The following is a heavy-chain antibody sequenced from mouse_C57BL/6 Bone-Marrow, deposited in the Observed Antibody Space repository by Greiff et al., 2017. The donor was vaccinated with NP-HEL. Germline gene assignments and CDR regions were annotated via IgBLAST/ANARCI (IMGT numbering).Heavy chain of an antibody. V-gene: IGHV6-3*01. CDR2: IRLKSDNYAT. CDR3: TERGYGSYAMDY. J-gene: IGHJ4*01. D-gene: IGHD2-2*01. CDR1: GFTFSNYW. Sequence: EVMLVESGGGLVQPGGSMKLSCVASGFTFSNYWMNWVRQSPEKGLEWVAQIRLKSDNYATHYAESVKGRFTISRDDSKSSVYLQMNNLRAEDTGIYYCTERGYGSYAMDYWGQGTSVTVSS.